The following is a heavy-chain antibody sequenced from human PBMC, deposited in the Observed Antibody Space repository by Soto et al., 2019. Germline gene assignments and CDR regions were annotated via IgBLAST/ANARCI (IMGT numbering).Heavy chain of an antibody. CDR3: GSGPSTTWIDN. D-gene: IGHD2-2*01. Sequence: QLQVQESGPGQVKPSQTLSLTCTVSGGSITSHHYYWGWIRQPPGKGLEWIGSIYSGGNTYYNPSLRSRLTSFLDTANTPISLKLSTVTAADSAIYYCGSGPSTTWIDNWGLGTQVSVSS. CDR1: GGSITSHHYY. CDR2: IYSGGNT. J-gene: IGHJ4*02. V-gene: IGHV4-39*01.